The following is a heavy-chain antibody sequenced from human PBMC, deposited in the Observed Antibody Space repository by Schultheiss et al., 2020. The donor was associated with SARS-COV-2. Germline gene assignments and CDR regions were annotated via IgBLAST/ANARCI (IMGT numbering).Heavy chain of an antibody. CDR1: GFTFSNAW. CDR3: ARDRTSCCYYGMDV. D-gene: IGHD2-2*01. Sequence: GESLKISCAASGFTFSNAWMSWVRQAPGKGLEWVSAISGSGGSTYYADSVKGRFTISRDNSKNTLYLQMNSLRAEDTAAYYCARDRTSCCYYGMDVWGQGTTVTVSS. CDR2: ISGSGGST. V-gene: IGHV3-23*01. J-gene: IGHJ6*02.